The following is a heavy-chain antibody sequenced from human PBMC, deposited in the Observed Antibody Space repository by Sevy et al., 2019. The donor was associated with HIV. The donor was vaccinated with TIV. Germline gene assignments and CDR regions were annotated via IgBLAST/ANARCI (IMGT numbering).Heavy chain of an antibody. CDR2: IDYSGST. CDR3: ARRVAGDPYYYGMDV. V-gene: IGHV4-59*01. D-gene: IGHD3-16*01. Sequence: SETLSLTCTVSGGSINSYYWNWIRQPPGKGLEWVGYIDYSGSTKYNPSLTRRVTISVDTCKNQLYLKLNSVTAADTAVYYCARRVAGDPYYYGMDVWGQGTTVTVSS. CDR1: GGSINSYY. J-gene: IGHJ6*02.